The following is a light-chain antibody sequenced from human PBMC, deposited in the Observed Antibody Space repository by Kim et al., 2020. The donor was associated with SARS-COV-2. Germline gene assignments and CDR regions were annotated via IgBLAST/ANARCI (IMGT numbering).Light chain of an antibody. CDR2: DVS. J-gene: IGLJ1*01. CDR3: SSYTSSTVYV. Sequence: GQSITISCTGTSSDVGTYNYVSWYQQHPGKAPKLMIYDVSNRPLGVSNRFSGSKSGSTASLTISGLQAEDEADYYCSSYTSSTVYVFGAGTKVTVL. CDR1: SSDVGTYNY. V-gene: IGLV2-14*03.